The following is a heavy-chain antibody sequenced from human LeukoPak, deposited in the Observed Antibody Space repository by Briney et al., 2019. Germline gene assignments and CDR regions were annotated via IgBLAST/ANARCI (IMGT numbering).Heavy chain of an antibody. CDR2: ISSSSSYI. CDR1: GFTFGNYS. D-gene: IGHD2-2*01. J-gene: IGHJ4*02. Sequence: GGSLRLSCAASGFTFGNYSMNWVRQAPGKGLKWVSSISSSSSYIYYADSVKGRFTISRDNAKNSLYLQMNSLRAEDAAVYYCARASGYCSSTSCSFLDCWGQGTLVTVSS. V-gene: IGHV3-21*01. CDR3: ARASGYCSSTSCSFLDC.